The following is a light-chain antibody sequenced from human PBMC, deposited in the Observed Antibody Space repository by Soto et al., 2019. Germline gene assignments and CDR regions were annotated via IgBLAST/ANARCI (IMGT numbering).Light chain of an antibody. Sequence: DIVVTPSPDSLAVSLGERATINCKSSQSVLYSSNNNNYLAWYQQKPGQPPKLLIYWASTRVSGVPDRFSGSGSGTDFTLTITSLQSEDFAVYYCQEYNNWRPITFGGGTKVDIK. J-gene: IGKJ4*01. CDR3: QEYNNWRPIT. CDR2: WAS. V-gene: IGKV4-1*01. CDR1: QSVLYSSNNNNY.